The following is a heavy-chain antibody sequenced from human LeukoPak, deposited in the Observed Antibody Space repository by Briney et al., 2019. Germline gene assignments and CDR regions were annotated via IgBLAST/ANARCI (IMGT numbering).Heavy chain of an antibody. J-gene: IGHJ6*02. Sequence: ASVKVSCKASGYTFTSYDINWVRQATGQGLEWMGWMNPNSGNTGYAQKFQGRVTMTRNTSISTAYMELSSLRSEDTAVYYCAREMYSQYHYYGMDVWGQGTTVTVSS. CDR2: MNPNSGNT. CDR1: GYTFTSYD. D-gene: IGHD2-21*01. CDR3: AREMYSQYHYYGMDV. V-gene: IGHV1-8*01.